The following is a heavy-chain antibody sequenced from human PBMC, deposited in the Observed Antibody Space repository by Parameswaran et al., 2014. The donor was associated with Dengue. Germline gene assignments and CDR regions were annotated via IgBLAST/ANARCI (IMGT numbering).Heavy chain of an antibody. D-gene: IGHD2-15*01. Sequence: RWIRQPPGKGLEWIGHIYYYGDTNYNPSLKSRVTISVDTSKNQFSLKLSSVTAADTAVYYCARRGSCSGVNWRWFDPWGQGTLVTVSS. CDR2: IYYYGDT. J-gene: IGHJ5*02. CDR3: ARRGSCSGVNWRWFDP. V-gene: IGHV4-59*08.